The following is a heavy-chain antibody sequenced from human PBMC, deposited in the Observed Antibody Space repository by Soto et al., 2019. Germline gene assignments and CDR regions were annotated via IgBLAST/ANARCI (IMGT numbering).Heavy chain of an antibody. CDR3: ARSWFGESIDY. J-gene: IGHJ4*02. CDR2: INHSGSA. CDR1: VGSFSRYY. Sequence: SETLSLTCAVYVGSFSRYYWSWIRQPPGKGLEWIGEINHSGSANYNPSLKSRVTLSVDTSRNQFSLKLSSVTAADTAVYYCARSWFGESIDYWGQGTLVTVSS. V-gene: IGHV4-34*01. D-gene: IGHD3-10*01.